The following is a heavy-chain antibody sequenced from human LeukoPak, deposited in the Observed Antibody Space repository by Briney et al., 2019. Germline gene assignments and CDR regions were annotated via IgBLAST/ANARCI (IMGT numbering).Heavy chain of an antibody. D-gene: IGHD1-26*01. J-gene: IGHJ4*02. V-gene: IGHV3-30*04. Sequence: GGSLRLSCAASGFTFSNYALHWVRQAPGKGLEWVAVISYDGSNKYYADSVKGRFTISRDNSKNTLYLQMNSLGAEDTAVYYCARVWSLYSGAYCDYWGQGTLVTVSS. CDR1: GFTFSNYA. CDR3: ARVWSLYSGAYCDY. CDR2: ISYDGSNK.